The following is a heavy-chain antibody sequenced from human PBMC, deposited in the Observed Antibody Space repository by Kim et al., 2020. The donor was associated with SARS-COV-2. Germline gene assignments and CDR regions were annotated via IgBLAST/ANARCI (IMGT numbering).Heavy chain of an antibody. CDR2: SRNKVNSYTT. J-gene: IGHJ6*02. CDR3: ARRSYRYYGMDV. V-gene: IGHV3-72*01. D-gene: IGHD3-16*02. CDR1: GFTFSDHY. Sequence: GGSLRLSCAASGFTFSDHYMDWVRQAPGKGLEWVGRSRNKVNSYTTEYAASVKGRFTISRDDSKNSLYLQMNSLKTEDTAVYYCARRSYRYYGMDVWGQGTTVTVSS.